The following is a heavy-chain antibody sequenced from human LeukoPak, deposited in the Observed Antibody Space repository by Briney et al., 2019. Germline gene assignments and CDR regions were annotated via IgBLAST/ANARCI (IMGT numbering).Heavy chain of an antibody. J-gene: IGHJ4*02. CDR2: IWYDGSKK. CDR3: ASRDNWNQGDY. V-gene: IGHV3-33*01. CDR1: GFTFGSYG. D-gene: IGHD1-20*01. Sequence: PGGSLRLSCAASGFTFGSYGMDWVRQAPGKGLEWVAVIWYDGSKKYYADSVKGRFTISRDNSKNTLYLQMNSLRAEDTAVYYCASRDNWNQGDYWGQGTLVTVSS.